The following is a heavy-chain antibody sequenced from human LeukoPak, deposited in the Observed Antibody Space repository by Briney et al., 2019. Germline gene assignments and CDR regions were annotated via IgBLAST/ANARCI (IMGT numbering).Heavy chain of an antibody. V-gene: IGHV1-18*01. Sequence: ASVKVSCKASGYTLTSYGISWVRQAPGQGLEWMGWISAYNGNTNYAQKLQGRVTMTTDTSTSTAYMELRSLRSDDTAVYYCARDMSRYYDFWSGYLIDYWGRGTLVTVSS. J-gene: IGHJ4*02. CDR2: ISAYNGNT. CDR1: GYTLTSYG. CDR3: ARDMSRYYDFWSGYLIDY. D-gene: IGHD3-3*01.